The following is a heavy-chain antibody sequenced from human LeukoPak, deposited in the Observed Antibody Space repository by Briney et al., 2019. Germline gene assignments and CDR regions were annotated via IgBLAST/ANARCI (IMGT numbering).Heavy chain of an antibody. J-gene: IGHJ4*02. CDR1: GFTFSSFA. Sequence: GGSLRLSCAASGFTFSSFAMSWFRQAPGKGLEWVSSISGSGESTYYADYVKGRFTVSRDNSKNTVNLQLNSLRAEDTAVYYCAKDAIGQYRPYYFDCWGQGTLVTVSS. D-gene: IGHD3-16*02. CDR2: ISGSGEST. CDR3: AKDAIGQYRPYYFDC. V-gene: IGHV3-23*01.